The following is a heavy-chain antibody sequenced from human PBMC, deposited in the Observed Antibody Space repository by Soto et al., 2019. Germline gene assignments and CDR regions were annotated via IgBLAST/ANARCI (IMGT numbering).Heavy chain of an antibody. CDR2: VNPNNGDT. V-gene: IGHV1-8*01. Sequence: QVQLVQSGAELKKPGASVKVSCKASGYTFSNYDMNWVRQATGQGPEWIGWVNPNNGDTGYAQKFRGRVTLTTDISTTTAYMELTSLRSEGTAIYYCAKVSRKGSAIDFDYWGQGTLITVSS. D-gene: IGHD3-10*01. J-gene: IGHJ4*02. CDR1: GYTFSNYD. CDR3: AKVSRKGSAIDFDY.